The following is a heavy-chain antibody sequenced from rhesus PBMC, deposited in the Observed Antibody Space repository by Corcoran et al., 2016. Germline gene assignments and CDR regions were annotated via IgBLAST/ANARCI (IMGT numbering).Heavy chain of an antibody. J-gene: IGHJ5-2*02. V-gene: IGHV4S6*01. D-gene: IGHD2-33*01. Sequence: QVQLQESGPGLVKPSETLPLTCAVSGASISTHYWSWIRQPPGKGLEWIGYIYGSDGGTSHNPSLKSRATISKDTSNNQFSLNLNSVTAADTAVYYCARDWTCTNSDCSSYNSLDAWGRGILVTVSS. CDR3: ARDWTCTNSDCSSYNSLDA. CDR1: GASISTHY. CDR2: IYGSDGGT.